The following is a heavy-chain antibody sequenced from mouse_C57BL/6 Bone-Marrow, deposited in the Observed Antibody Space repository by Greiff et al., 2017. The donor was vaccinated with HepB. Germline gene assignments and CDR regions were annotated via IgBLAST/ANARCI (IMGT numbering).Heavy chain of an antibody. V-gene: IGHV1-53*01. Sequence: QVHVKQPGTELVKPGASVKLSCKASGYTFTSYWMHWVKQRPGQGLEWIGNINPSNGGTNYNEKFKSKATLTVDKSSSTAYMQLSSLTSEDSAVYYCARTYYSNYWFAYWGQGTLVTVSA. D-gene: IGHD2-5*01. CDR2: INPSNGGT. CDR3: ARTYYSNYWFAY. CDR1: GYTFTSYW. J-gene: IGHJ3*01.